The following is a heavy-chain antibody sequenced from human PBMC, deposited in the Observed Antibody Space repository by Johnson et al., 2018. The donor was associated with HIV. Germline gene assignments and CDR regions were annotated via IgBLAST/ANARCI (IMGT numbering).Heavy chain of an antibody. J-gene: IGHJ3*02. CDR2: ISYDGSNK. V-gene: IGHV3-30*03. Sequence: QLVESGGGVVQPGRSLRLSCAASGFTFTSFGMHWVRQAPGKGLEWVAVISYDGSNKYYADSVKGRFTISRDNSKNTLYLQMNSLRAEDTAVYYCARAKSTVVLHDAFDIWGQGTMVTVSS. CDR1: GFTFTSFG. CDR3: ARAKSTVVLHDAFDI. D-gene: IGHD4-23*01.